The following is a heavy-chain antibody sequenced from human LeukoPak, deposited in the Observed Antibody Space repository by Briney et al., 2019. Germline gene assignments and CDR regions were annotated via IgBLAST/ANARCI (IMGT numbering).Heavy chain of an antibody. CDR1: GGSFSGYY. V-gene: IGHV4-34*01. Sequence: PSETLSLTCAVYGGSFSGYYWSWIRQPPGKGLEWIGEINHSGSTNYNPSLKSRATISVDTSKNQFSLKLSSVTAADTAVYYCASSTSHSSSWSFDYWGQGTLVTVSS. CDR2: INHSGST. J-gene: IGHJ4*02. D-gene: IGHD6-13*01. CDR3: ASSTSHSSSWSFDY.